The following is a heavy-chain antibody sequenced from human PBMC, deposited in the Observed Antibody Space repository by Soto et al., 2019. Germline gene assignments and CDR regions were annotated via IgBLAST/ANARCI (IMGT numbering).Heavy chain of an antibody. CDR1: GFTFSSYA. CDR3: AKVAVGYCSGGSCYSGDAFDI. Sequence: GGSLRLSCAASGFTFSSYAMSWVRQAPGKGLEWVSAISGSGGSTYYADSVKGRFTISRDNSKNTLYLQMNSLRAEDTAVYYCAKVAVGYCSGGSCYSGDAFDIWGQGTMVT. CDR2: ISGSGGST. J-gene: IGHJ3*02. D-gene: IGHD2-15*01. V-gene: IGHV3-23*01.